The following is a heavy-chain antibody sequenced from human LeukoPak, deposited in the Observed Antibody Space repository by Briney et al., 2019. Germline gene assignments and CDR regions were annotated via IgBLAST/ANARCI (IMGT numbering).Heavy chain of an antibody. Sequence: GASVKGSCKASEYTFTGYYLHWVRQAPGQGLEWMGCINPGSGGTNYAQKFQDRVTMTRDMYISTAYMELSSLRYDDTAVYYCARGGFVVAPPLAVWGQGTTVTVSS. CDR2: INPGSGGT. CDR1: EYTFTGYY. V-gene: IGHV1-2*02. CDR3: ARGGFVVAPPLAV. J-gene: IGHJ6*02. D-gene: IGHD3-3*01.